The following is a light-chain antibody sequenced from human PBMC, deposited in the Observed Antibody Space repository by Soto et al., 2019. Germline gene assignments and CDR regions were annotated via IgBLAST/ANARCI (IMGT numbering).Light chain of an antibody. CDR2: EVS. CDR1: SSDIGGNNF. Sequence: QSALTQPPSASGSLGQSVTISCSGTSSDIGGNNFVSWYQQHPGKAPKLMIYEVSKRPSGVPDRFSGSKSGNTASLTVSGLQPVDEADYHCGSYVGTKNFVFGGGTKLTVL. J-gene: IGLJ2*01. V-gene: IGLV2-8*01. CDR3: GSYVGTKNFV.